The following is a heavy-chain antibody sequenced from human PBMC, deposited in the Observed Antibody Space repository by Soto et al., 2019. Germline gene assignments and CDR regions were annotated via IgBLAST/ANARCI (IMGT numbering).Heavy chain of an antibody. CDR1: GFTFSSYG. V-gene: IGHV3-30*18. Sequence: PVWSLRLSCAASGFTFSSYGMHWVRQAPGKGLEWVAVVSYNGRKEYYADSVKGRFSISRDNSKNTPYVQMNTLRDEDTAVYYCAKDSLRGEVPAALNFDYWGRGTMVTVSA. CDR3: AKDSLRGEVPAALNFDY. D-gene: IGHD2-2*01. J-gene: IGHJ4*02. CDR2: VSYNGRKE.